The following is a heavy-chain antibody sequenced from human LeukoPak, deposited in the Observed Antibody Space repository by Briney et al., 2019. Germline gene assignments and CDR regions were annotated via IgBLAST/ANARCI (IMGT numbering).Heavy chain of an antibody. CDR3: ARDGQGWLMSIGYYYFDY. D-gene: IGHD2-15*01. J-gene: IGHJ4*02. V-gene: IGHV3-30-3*01. CDR2: ISYDGSNK. CDR1: GFTFSSYA. Sequence: PGGSLRLSCAASGFTFSSYAMPWVRQAPGKGLEWVAVISYDGSNKYYADSVKGRFTISRDNSKNTLYPQMNSLRAEDTAVYYCARDGQGWLMSIGYYYFDYWGQGTLVTVSS.